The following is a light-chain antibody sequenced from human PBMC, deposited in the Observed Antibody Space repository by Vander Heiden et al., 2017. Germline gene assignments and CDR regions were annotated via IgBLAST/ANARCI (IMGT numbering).Light chain of an antibody. CDR1: SSDVGAYNY. CDR2: EVA. Sequence: QSALTQPRPVSGSPGQSGTISCTGTSSDVGAYNYVSWYQHHPGKAPKLVIYEVAERPSGVPDRFSGSKSGNMASLTISGLQAEDEGDYYCCSYTGRYSVIFGGGTKLAVL. J-gene: IGLJ2*01. CDR3: CSYTGRYSVI. V-gene: IGLV2-11*01.